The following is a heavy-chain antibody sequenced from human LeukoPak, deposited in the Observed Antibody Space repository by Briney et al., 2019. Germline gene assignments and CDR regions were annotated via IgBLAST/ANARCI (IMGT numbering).Heavy chain of an antibody. CDR3: AREDIAAAGTTWYFDL. CDR2: MDPRSGGR. Sequence: ARVKVSCKASEYTFIGYYIHWVRQAPGQGLEWMGWMDPRSGGRNYAQKFQGRVTMTRDTSISTAYMELSRLRSDDTAVYYCAREDIAAAGTTWYFDLWGRGTLVTVSS. V-gene: IGHV1-2*02. D-gene: IGHD6-13*01. J-gene: IGHJ2*01. CDR1: EYTFIGYY.